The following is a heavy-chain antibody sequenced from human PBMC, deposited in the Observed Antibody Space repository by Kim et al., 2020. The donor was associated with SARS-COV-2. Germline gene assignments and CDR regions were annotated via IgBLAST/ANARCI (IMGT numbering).Heavy chain of an antibody. CDR3: AKVGDYDSSGFYPFFRS. D-gene: IGHD3-22*01. Sequence: SVKGRFTISRDKAMNTLYLQMNGLRPEDTAVYYCAKVGDYDSSGFYPFFRSWGQGNRVTVSS. J-gene: IGHJ5*02. V-gene: IGHV3-74*01.